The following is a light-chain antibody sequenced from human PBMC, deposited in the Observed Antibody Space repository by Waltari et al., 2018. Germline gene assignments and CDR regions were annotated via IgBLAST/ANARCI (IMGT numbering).Light chain of an antibody. V-gene: IGKV4-1*01. CDR1: QSFLYSSNNKNY. CDR2: WAS. J-gene: IGKJ3*01. CDR3: QQYFTTPGT. Sequence: DIVMTQSPDSLAVSLGERATINCKSSQSFLYSSNNKNYLAWYHHKPGQPPKLLIYWASTRESGVPDRFSGSGSGTDFTLTISSLQAEDVAIYYCQQYFTTPGTFGPGTKVDIK.